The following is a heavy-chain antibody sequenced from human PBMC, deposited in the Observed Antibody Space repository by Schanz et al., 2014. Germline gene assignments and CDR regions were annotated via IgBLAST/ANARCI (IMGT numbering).Heavy chain of an antibody. V-gene: IGHV3-48*04. CDR1: GITFSSHS. Sequence: EVHLVESGGGLVQPGGSLRLSCAASGITFSSHSFNWVRQAPGKGLEWVSYVSRSTPDIYYADSVKGRFTISRDNTKNSLFLQLNSLRADDTAVYYCARNRGSGGQNWYFDLWGRGTLVTGSS. D-gene: IGHD1-26*01. J-gene: IGHJ2*01. CDR3: ARNRGSGGQNWYFDL. CDR2: VSRSTPDI.